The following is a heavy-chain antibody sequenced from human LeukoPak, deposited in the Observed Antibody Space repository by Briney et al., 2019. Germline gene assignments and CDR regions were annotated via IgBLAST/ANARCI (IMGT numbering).Heavy chain of an antibody. CDR1: GGSFSGYY. V-gene: IGHV4-34*01. CDR3: ARTTSYSYGDNFDY. J-gene: IGHJ4*02. CDR2: INHSGST. Sequence: ASETLSLTCAVYGGSFSGYYWSWIRQPPGKGLEWIGEINHSGSTNYNPSLKSRVTISVDTPKNQFSLKLSSVTAADTAVYYCARTTSYSYGDNFDYWGQGTLVTVSS. D-gene: IGHD5-18*01.